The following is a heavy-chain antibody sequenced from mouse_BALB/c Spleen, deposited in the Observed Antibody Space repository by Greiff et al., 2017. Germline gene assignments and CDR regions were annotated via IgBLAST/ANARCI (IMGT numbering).Heavy chain of an antibody. CDR1: GFSLTSYD. Sequence: QVQLKESGPGLVAPSQSLSITCTVSGFSLTSYDISWIRQPPGKGLEWLGVIWTGGGTNYNSAFMSRLSISKDNSKSQVFLKMNSLQTDDTAIYYCVRVTTGYFDVWGAGTTVTVSS. V-gene: IGHV2-9-2*01. CDR2: IWTGGGT. J-gene: IGHJ1*01. CDR3: VRVTTGYFDV. D-gene: IGHD1-1*01.